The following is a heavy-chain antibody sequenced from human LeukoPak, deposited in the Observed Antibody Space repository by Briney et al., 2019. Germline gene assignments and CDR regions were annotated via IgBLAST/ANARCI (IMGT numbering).Heavy chain of an antibody. CDR1: GGSLSGYY. CDR2: INHSGNT. D-gene: IGHD5-12*01. CDR3: ATHRRSGSGGSENAFEI. J-gene: IGHJ3*02. Sequence: SETLSLTCAVYGGSLSGYYWSWIRQPPGKGLEWIGEINHSGNTNYNPSLKSRVTISGDTSKNQFSLKLNSVTAADTAIYYCATHRRSGSGGSENAFEIWGQGTMVTVSS. V-gene: IGHV4-34*01.